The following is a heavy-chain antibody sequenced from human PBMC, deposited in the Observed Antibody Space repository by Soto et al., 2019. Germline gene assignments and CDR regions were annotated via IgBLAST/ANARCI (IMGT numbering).Heavy chain of an antibody. CDR3: ARAVLVATTRQGCVYYGMDV. V-gene: IGHV4-59*01. CDR2: IYYSGST. Sequence: SETLSLTCTVSGGSISSYYWSCIRQPPGKGLEWIGYIYYSGSTNYNPSLKSRVTISVDTSKNQFSLKLSSVTAADTGVYSWARAVLVATTRQGCVYYGMDVWGQGTTVTVSS. D-gene: IGHD2-15*01. CDR1: GGSISSYY. J-gene: IGHJ6*02.